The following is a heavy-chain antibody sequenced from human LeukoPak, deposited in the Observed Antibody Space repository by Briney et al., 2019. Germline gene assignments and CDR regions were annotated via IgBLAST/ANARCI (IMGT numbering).Heavy chain of an antibody. CDR1: GFTVSSNY. Sequence: AGGSLRLSCAASGFTVSSNYMSWVRQAPGKGLEWVSVIYSGGSTYYADSVKGRFTISRDNSKNTLYLQMNSLRAEDTAVYYCARDRGDYGDYPFDYWGQGTLVTVSS. J-gene: IGHJ4*02. CDR2: IYSGGST. V-gene: IGHV3-53*01. D-gene: IGHD4-17*01. CDR3: ARDRGDYGDYPFDY.